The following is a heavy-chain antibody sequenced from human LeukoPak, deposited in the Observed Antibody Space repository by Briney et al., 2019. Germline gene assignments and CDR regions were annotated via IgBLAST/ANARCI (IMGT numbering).Heavy chain of an antibody. J-gene: IGHJ6*02. V-gene: IGHV4-39*01. CDR1: GGSISSSSYY. D-gene: IGHD1-14*01. CDR2: IYYSGST. Sequence: SETLSLTCTVSGGSISSSSYYWGWIRQPPGKGLEWIGSIYYSGSTYYNPSLKSRVTISVDTSKNQFSLKLSSVTAADTAVYYCARHSPFTYRNYYCGMDVCGQGTTVTVSS. CDR3: ARHSPFTYRNYYCGMDV.